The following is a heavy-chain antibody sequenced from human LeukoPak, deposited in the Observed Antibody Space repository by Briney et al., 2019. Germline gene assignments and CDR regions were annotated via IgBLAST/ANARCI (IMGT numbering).Heavy chain of an antibody. CDR3: AKDRSYYDSGGYRNFDC. CDR1: GFTFSSSG. D-gene: IGHD3-22*01. Sequence: GGSLRLSCAASGFTFSSSGMHWVRQAPGKGLEWVAFIRNDGSNKYYADSVRGRFTISRDNSKNTVSLQMSSLGPEDTAVFYCAKDRSYYDSGGYRNFDCWGQGTLVTVSS. V-gene: IGHV3-30*02. CDR2: IRNDGSNK. J-gene: IGHJ4*02.